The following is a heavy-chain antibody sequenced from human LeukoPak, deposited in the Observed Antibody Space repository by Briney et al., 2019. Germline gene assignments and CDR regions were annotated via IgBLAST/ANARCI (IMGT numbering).Heavy chain of an antibody. V-gene: IGHV1-2*02. Sequence: ASVKVSCKASGYTFIAYYMHWVRQAPGQGLEWMGWINPNSGGTNYAQNFQGRVTMTRDTSISTAYMELSRLRSDDTAVYFCARGSYYYDSDQGFDYWGQGTLVTVSS. J-gene: IGHJ4*02. D-gene: IGHD3-10*01. CDR3: ARGSYYYDSDQGFDY. CDR1: GYTFIAYY. CDR2: INPNSGGT.